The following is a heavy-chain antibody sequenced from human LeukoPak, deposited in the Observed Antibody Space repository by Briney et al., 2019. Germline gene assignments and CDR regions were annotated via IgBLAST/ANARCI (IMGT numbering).Heavy chain of an antibody. CDR2: IIPIFGTA. Sequence: GASVKVSCKASGGTFSSYAISWVREAPGQGLEWMGGIIPIFGTANYAQKFQGRVTITADESTSTAYMELSSLRSEDTAVYYCARDGYGSGSFYYSGMDVWGQGTTVTVSS. CDR1: GGTFSSYA. V-gene: IGHV1-69*13. CDR3: ARDGYGSGSFYYSGMDV. D-gene: IGHD3-10*01. J-gene: IGHJ6*02.